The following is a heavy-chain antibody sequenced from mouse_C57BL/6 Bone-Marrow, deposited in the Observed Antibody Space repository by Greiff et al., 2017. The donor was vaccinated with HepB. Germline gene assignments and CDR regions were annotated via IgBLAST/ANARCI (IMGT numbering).Heavy chain of an antibody. J-gene: IGHJ2*01. D-gene: IGHD3-2*02. CDR3: ASGDSGGYVRYFDY. CDR2: IHPNSGST. CDR1: GYTFTSYW. Sequence: QVQLQQPGAELVKPGASVKLSCKASGYTFTSYWMHWVKQRPGQGLEWIGMIHPNSGSTNYNEKFKSKATLTVDKSSSTAYMQLSSLTSEDSAVYYCASGDSGGYVRYFDYWGQGTTLTVSS. V-gene: IGHV1-64*01.